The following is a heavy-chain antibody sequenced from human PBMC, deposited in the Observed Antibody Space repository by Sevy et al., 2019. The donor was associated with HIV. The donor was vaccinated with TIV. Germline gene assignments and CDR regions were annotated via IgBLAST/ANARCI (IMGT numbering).Heavy chain of an antibody. CDR1: GFTFSNAW. CDR3: TTSSSWIIGYYYYYYGMDV. Sequence: GGSLRLSCAASGFTFSNAWMSWVRQAPGKGLEWVGRIKSKTDGGTTDYAAPVKGRFTISRDDSKNTLYLQMNSLKTEETAVYYCTTSSSWIIGYYYYYYGMDVWGQGTTVTVSS. V-gene: IGHV3-15*01. D-gene: IGHD6-13*01. J-gene: IGHJ6*02. CDR2: IKSKTDGGTT.